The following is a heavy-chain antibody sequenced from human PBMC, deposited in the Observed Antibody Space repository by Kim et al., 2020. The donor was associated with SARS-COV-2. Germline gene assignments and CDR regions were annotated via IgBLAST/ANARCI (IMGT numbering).Heavy chain of an antibody. CDR1: GYSFTSYW. D-gene: IGHD1-26*01. CDR3: ARRWDIVGAHTGLDYSTTFFDY. J-gene: IGHJ4*02. V-gene: IGHV5-51*01. CDR2: IYPGDSDT. Sequence: GASLKISCKGSGYSFTSYWIGWVRQMPGKGLEWMGIIYPGDSDTRYSPSFQGQVTISADKSISTAYLQWSSLKASDTAMYYCARRWDIVGAHTGLDYSTTFFDYWGQGTLFTVSS.